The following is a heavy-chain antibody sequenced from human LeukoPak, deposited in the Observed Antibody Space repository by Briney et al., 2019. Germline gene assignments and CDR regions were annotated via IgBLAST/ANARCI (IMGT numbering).Heavy chain of an antibody. D-gene: IGHD3-3*01. Sequence: PGGSLRLSCAASGFSFSSHGMSWVRQAPGEGLEWVSAISGSGGSTYYADSVKGRFTISRDNSKNTLYLQMNSLRAEDTAVYYCAKGSNYDFWSGYYIDYWGQGTLVTVSS. V-gene: IGHV3-23*01. CDR2: ISGSGGST. CDR3: AKGSNYDFWSGYYIDY. J-gene: IGHJ4*02. CDR1: GFSFSSHG.